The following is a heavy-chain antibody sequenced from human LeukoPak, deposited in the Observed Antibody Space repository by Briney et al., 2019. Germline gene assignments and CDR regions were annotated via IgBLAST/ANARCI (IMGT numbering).Heavy chain of an antibody. D-gene: IGHD4/OR15-4a*01. V-gene: IGHV4-30-2*03. CDR1: GVSISRGGYS. Sequence: NPSQTLSLTCAVSGVSISRGGYSWSWIRQTPGKGLEWIGSVNYSGSTQYNPSLKSRVTISLDTSKSQFSLQLGSVIAADTAVYFCVDYSPSSGCFDPWGQGTLVTISS. CDR2: VNYSGST. CDR3: VDYSPSSGCFDP. J-gene: IGHJ5*02.